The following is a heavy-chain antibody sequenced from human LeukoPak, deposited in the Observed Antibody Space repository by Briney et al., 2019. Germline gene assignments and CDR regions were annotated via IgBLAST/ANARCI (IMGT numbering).Heavy chain of an antibody. CDR2: INHSGST. V-gene: IGHV4-34*01. CDR3: ARRRIKVDY. CDR1: GGSFSGYY. J-gene: IGHJ4*02. D-gene: IGHD3-10*01. Sequence: SETLSLTCAVYGGSFSGYYWSWIRQPPGKGLEWIGEINHSGSTNYNPSLKSRVTISVDKSKKQFSLKLSSVTAADTAVYYCARRRIKVDYWGQGTLVTVSS.